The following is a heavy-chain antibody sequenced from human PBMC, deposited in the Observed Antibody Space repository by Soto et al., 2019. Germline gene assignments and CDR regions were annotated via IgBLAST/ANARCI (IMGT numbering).Heavy chain of an antibody. CDR2: ISWNSGSI. Sequence: GGSLRLSCAASGFTFDDYAMHWVRQAPGKGLEWVSGISWNSGSIGYADSVKGRFTISRDNAKNSLYLQMNSLRAEDTASYYCAKDKRAGYYYYYYGMDVWGQGTTVTVSS. J-gene: IGHJ6*02. D-gene: IGHD6-19*01. V-gene: IGHV3-9*01. CDR3: AKDKRAGYYYYYYGMDV. CDR1: GFTFDDYA.